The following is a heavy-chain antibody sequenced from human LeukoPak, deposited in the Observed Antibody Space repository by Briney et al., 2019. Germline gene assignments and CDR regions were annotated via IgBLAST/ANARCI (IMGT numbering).Heavy chain of an antibody. Sequence: PGGSLRLSCVASGFMFSNFAMSWVRQAPGKGLEWVSTIYYSGGNTYSADSVKGRFTISRDNAKNTLYLQMNSLRAEDTAVYYCAKDQGQAVVPRRFDNWGQGTLVTVSS. D-gene: IGHD2-2*01. CDR2: IYYSGGNT. J-gene: IGHJ4*02. CDR3: AKDQGQAVVPRRFDN. V-gene: IGHV3-23*01. CDR1: GFMFSNFA.